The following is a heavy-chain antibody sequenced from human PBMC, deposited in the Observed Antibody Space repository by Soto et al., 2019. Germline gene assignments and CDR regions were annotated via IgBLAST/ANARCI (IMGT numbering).Heavy chain of an antibody. Sequence: QVTLKESGPVLVKPTETLTLTCTVSGFSVSNGRMGVSWIRQPPGKALAWLAHIFSNDEKFYSTSLRSRLTISKDTIKSQVVLTMTNMDPADTATYYCARMEYTGTFRGPDYFDFWGQGTLVTVSS. J-gene: IGHJ4*02. D-gene: IGHD1-26*01. CDR3: ARMEYTGTFRGPDYFDF. CDR1: GFSVSNGRMG. CDR2: IFSNDEK. V-gene: IGHV2-26*01.